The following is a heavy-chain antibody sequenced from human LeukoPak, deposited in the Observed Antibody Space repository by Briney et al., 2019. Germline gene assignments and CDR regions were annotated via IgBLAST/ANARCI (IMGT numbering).Heavy chain of an antibody. J-gene: IGHJ3*01. CDR1: NNSISNYY. D-gene: IGHD3-10*01. V-gene: IGHV4-59*08. Sequence: SETLSLTCTVSNNSISNYYWSWIRQPPGKGLEWIGFMYHSGSSNYNPPLRSRVTMSIDTLKNEFSLNLSSVTAADTAVYYCVRHHFPSGSRTFDLWGQGTVVTVSS. CDR2: MYHSGSS. CDR3: VRHHFPSGSRTFDL.